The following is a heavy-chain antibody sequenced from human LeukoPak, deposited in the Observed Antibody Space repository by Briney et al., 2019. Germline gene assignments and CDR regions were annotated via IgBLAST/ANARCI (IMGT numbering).Heavy chain of an antibody. CDR3: ARDGYCSGGSCHHGAFDI. CDR1: GGTFSSYA. J-gene: IGHJ3*02. Sequence: SVKVSCKASGGTFSSYAISWVRQAPGQGLEWMGRIIPIFGTANYAQKFQGRVTITTDESTSTAYMELSSLRSEDTAVYYCARDGYCSGGSCHHGAFDIWGQGTMVTVSS. D-gene: IGHD2-15*01. CDR2: IIPIFGTA. V-gene: IGHV1-69*05.